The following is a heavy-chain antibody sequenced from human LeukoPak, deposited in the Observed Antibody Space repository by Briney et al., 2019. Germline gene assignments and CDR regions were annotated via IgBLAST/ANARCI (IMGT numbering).Heavy chain of an antibody. Sequence: GGSLRLSCAASGFTFTGYWMNWVRQGPGKGLEWVANIKEDGSDKSYLDSVKGRFTVSRDNAKNSMYLEMNSLRVEDTAVYYCAKSWQQLVRGYYFDYWGQGTLVTVSS. CDR1: GFTFTGYW. J-gene: IGHJ4*02. V-gene: IGHV3-7*01. D-gene: IGHD6-13*01. CDR2: IKEDGSDK. CDR3: AKSWQQLVRGYYFDY.